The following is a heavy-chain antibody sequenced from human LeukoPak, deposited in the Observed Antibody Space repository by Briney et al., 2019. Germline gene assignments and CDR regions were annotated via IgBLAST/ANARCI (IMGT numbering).Heavy chain of an antibody. CDR2: ISSSSSYI. CDR3: ARGYYDSRSVFDY. D-gene: IGHD3-22*01. CDR1: GFTFSSYS. Sequence: PGGSLRLSCAASGFTFSSYSMNLVRQAPGKGLEWVSSISSSSSYIYYADSVKGRFTISRDNAKNSLYLQMNSLRAEDTAVYYCARGYYDSRSVFDYWGQGTLVTVSS. J-gene: IGHJ4*02. V-gene: IGHV3-21*01.